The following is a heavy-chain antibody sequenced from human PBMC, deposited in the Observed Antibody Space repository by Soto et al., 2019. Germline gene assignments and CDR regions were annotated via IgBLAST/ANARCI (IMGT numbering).Heavy chain of an antibody. J-gene: IGHJ3*02. V-gene: IGHV4-39*01. CDR2: IYYSGTA. D-gene: IGHD4-17*01. CDR1: GGSIMSSSYY. Sequence: TLSLTCTVSGGSIMSSSYYWGWIRQPPGKGLEWIGSIYYSGTAHYTPSLKSRLTISVDTSKNQFSLNLSAVTAADTAVYYCARRATTVTYDAFDIWGQGT. CDR3: ARRATTVTYDAFDI.